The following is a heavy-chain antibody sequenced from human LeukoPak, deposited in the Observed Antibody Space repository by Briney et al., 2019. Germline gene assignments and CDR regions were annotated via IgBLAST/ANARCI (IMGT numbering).Heavy chain of an antibody. CDR3: ARGPEATVTTPCDY. CDR1: GGSFSGYY. J-gene: IGHJ4*02. V-gene: IGHV4-34*01. D-gene: IGHD4-17*01. Sequence: SETLSLTCAVYGGSFSGYYWSWIRQPPGKGLEWIGEINHSGSTNYNPSLKSRVTISVDTSKNQFSLKLSSVTAADTAVYYCARGPEATVTTPCDYWGQGTLVTVSS. CDR2: INHSGST.